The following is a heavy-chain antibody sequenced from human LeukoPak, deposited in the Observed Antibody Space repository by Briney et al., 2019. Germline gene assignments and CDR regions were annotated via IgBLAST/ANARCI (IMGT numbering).Heavy chain of an antibody. D-gene: IGHD2-2*01. V-gene: IGHV3-30*04. J-gene: IGHJ6*02. CDR2: ISYDGSNK. CDR1: GFTFSSYA. Sequence: PGTSLRLSCAASGFTFSSYAMHWVRQAPGKGLEWVAVISYDGSNKYYADSVKGRFTISRDNSKNALYLQMNSLTAEDTAVYYCARPVPAGMWHYYGVPVWGQGTTVTVSS. CDR3: ARPVPAGMWHYYGVPV.